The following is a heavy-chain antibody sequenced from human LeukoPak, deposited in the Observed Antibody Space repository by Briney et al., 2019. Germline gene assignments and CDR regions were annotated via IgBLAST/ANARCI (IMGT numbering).Heavy chain of an antibody. J-gene: IGHJ4*02. Sequence: SETLSLTCTVSGGSISSYYWSWIRQPPGKGLEWIGYIYYSGSTNYNPSLKSRVTISVDTSKNQFSLKLSSVTAADTAVYYCARSRVGVPAAPYYFDYWGQGTLVTISS. CDR2: IYYSGST. D-gene: IGHD2-2*01. CDR3: ARSRVGVPAAPYYFDY. CDR1: GGSISSYY. V-gene: IGHV4-59*08.